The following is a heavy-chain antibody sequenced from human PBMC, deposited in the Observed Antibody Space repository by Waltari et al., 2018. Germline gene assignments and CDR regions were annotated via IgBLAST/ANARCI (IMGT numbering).Heavy chain of an antibody. D-gene: IGHD6-6*01. CDR1: GFTFSRYW. CDR3: ARVGSSFHYYYYYMDV. J-gene: IGHJ6*03. V-gene: IGHV3-7*01. CDR2: IKQDGSEK. Sequence: EVQLVESGGGLVQPGGSLRLSCAASGFTFSRYWMSWVRQAPGKGLEWVANIKQDGSEKDYVDSVKGRFTISRDNAKNSLYLQMNSLRAEDTAVYYCARVGSSFHYYYYYMDVWGKGTTVTVSS.